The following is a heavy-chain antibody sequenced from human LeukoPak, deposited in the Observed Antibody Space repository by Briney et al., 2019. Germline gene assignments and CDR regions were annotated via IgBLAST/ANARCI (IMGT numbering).Heavy chain of an antibody. CDR2: ISGSGGST. J-gene: IGHJ4*02. V-gene: IGHV3-23*01. Sequence: GGSLRLSCAVSGFTFSDYSMNWVRQAPGKGLEWVSAISGSGGSTYYADSVKGRFTISRDNSKNTLYLQMNSLRAEDTAVYYCANRFLEWLLIDYWGQGTLVTVSS. CDR3: ANRFLEWLLIDY. CDR1: GFTFSDYS. D-gene: IGHD3-3*01.